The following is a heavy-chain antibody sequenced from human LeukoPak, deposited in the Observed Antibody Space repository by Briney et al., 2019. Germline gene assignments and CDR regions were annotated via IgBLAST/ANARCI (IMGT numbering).Heavy chain of an antibody. V-gene: IGHV3-23*01. D-gene: IGHD3-10*01. CDR3: AKDRGRSLYGSGSWFDP. CDR1: GFTFSSYA. Sequence: GGSLRLSCAASGFTFSSYAMSWVRQAPGKGLEWVSAISGSGGSTYYADSVKGRFTISRDNSKNTLYLQMNSLRAEDTAVYYCAKDRGRSLYGSGSWFDPWGQGTLVTVSS. J-gene: IGHJ5*02. CDR2: ISGSGGST.